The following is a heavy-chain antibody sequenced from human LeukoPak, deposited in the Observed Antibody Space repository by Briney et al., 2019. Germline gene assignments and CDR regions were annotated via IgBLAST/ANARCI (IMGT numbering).Heavy chain of an antibody. V-gene: IGHV4-59*01. Sequence: SETLSLTCTVSGGSLSNYFWSWIRQPPGRGLEWIGYIFYSGTTNYNPSLKSRVTISVDTSKNQFSLKLSSVTAADTAVYYCAREVTGGQWFDPWGQGTGVPVSS. CDR1: GGSLSNYF. J-gene: IGHJ5*02. CDR3: AREVTGGQWFDP. CDR2: IFYSGTT. D-gene: IGHD3-10*01.